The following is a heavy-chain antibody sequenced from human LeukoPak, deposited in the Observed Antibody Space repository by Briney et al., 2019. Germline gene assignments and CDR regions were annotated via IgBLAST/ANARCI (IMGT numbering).Heavy chain of an antibody. D-gene: IGHD4-17*01. CDR3: ARHVATTVARGYSCHPMDV. Sequence: SETLSLTCTASGASISTYYWSWIRQPPGEGLEWIAYIAPSGGAVYNPSLNSRLTVSVDTSKNQFSLKLNSVTAADTAVYYCARHVATTVARGYSCHPMDVWGKGTTVSVSS. J-gene: IGHJ6*03. CDR2: IAPSGGA. CDR1: GASISTYY. V-gene: IGHV4-4*09.